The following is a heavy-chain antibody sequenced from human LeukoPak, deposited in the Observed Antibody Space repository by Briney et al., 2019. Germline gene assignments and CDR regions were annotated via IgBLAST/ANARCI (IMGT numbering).Heavy chain of an antibody. Sequence: ASVKVSCKASGYTFTSYYMHWVRQAPGQGLEWVGLINPSGGSTSHAQKFQGRVTMTRDTSTSTAYMELSSLRSEDTAVYYCARAKSGSYPPTDHDAFDIWGQGTMVTVSS. D-gene: IGHD1-26*01. CDR2: INPSGGST. CDR3: ARAKSGSYPPTDHDAFDI. V-gene: IGHV1-46*01. J-gene: IGHJ3*02. CDR1: GYTFTSYY.